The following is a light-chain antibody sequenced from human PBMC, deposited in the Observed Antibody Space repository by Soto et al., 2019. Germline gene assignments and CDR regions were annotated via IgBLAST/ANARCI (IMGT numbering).Light chain of an antibody. J-gene: IGKJ1*01. CDR2: GAS. Sequence: DIVMTQSPLSLPVTPGEPAPLSCGASQSVGNNLAWYRKKPGQAPRLLVYGASTRATGVPARFSGSGSGTEFTLIISRLQSEDFAVYYCQQYNSWPRTCGQGTKVDIK. V-gene: IGKV3-15*01. CDR3: QQYNSWPRT. CDR1: QSVGNN.